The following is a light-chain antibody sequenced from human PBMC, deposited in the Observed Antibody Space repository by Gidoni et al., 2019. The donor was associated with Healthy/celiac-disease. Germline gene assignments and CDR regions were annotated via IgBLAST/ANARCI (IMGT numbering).Light chain of an antibody. CDR2: DAS. CDR1: QSISSW. V-gene: IGKV1-5*01. CDR3: QQYNSYSRT. Sequence: DIQMTQSPSTLSASVGDRVTITCRASQSISSWLAWYQQKPGKAPKLLIYDASSLESGVPSRFSGSGSGTEFTLTISSLQPDDVATYYCQQYNSYSRTFXQXTKVEIK. J-gene: IGKJ1*01.